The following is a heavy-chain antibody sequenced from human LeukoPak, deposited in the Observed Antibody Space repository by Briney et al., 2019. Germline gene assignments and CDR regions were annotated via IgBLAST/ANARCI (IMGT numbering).Heavy chain of an antibody. J-gene: IGHJ4*02. CDR1: GYTFTGYY. CDR2: INPNSGGT. CDR3: ARYSSSWYGGYDY. D-gene: IGHD6-13*01. Sequence: ASVKVSCKASGYTFTGYYMHWVRQAPGQGLEWMGRINPNSGGTNYAQKFQGRVTMTRDTSISTSYIELSRLRSDDTAMYYCARYSSSWYGGYDYWGQGTLVTVSS. V-gene: IGHV1-2*06.